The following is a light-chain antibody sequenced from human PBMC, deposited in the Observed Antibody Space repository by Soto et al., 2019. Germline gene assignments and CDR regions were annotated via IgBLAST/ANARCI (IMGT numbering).Light chain of an antibody. CDR1: QSVSSSY. CDR2: GAS. Sequence: ESVLTQSPGTLSFSPRERATLSCRASQSVSSSYLAWYQQKPGQAPRLVIYGASSRATGIPDRFSGSGSGTDFTLTISRLEPEDFAVYYCQQYGSSPRITFGQGTRLEIK. J-gene: IGKJ5*01. CDR3: QQYGSSPRIT. V-gene: IGKV3-20*01.